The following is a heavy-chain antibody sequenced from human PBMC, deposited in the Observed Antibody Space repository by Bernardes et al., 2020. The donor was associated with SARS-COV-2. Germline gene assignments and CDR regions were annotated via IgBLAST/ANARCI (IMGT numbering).Heavy chain of an antibody. CDR3: AREGVLYYYYYGMDV. D-gene: IGHD2-8*01. J-gene: IGHJ6*02. V-gene: IGHV4-39*01. CDR1: GGSISSSSYY. CDR2: IYFSGST. Sequence: SETLSLTCTVSGGSISSSSYYWGWIRQPPGKGLEWIGSIYFSGSTYYNPSLKSRVTISVDTSKNQFSLKLSSVTAADTAVYYCAREGVLYYYYYGMDVWGQGTTVTVSS.